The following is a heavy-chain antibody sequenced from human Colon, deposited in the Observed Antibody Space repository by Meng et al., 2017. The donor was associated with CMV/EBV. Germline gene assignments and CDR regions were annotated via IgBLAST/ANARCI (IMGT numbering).Heavy chain of an antibody. CDR2: IYWNDDK. CDR1: GFSLSTSGVG. CDR3: AHVLPSYCSRTSCLYYFDY. V-gene: IGHV2-5*01. D-gene: IGHD2-2*01. Sequence: SGPTLVKPTQTLTLTCTFSGFSLSTSGVGVGWIRQPPGKALEWLALIYWNDDKRYSPSLKSRLTITKDTSKNQVVLTMTNMDPVDTATYYCAHVLPSYCSRTSCLYYFDYWGQGTLVTVSS. J-gene: IGHJ4*02.